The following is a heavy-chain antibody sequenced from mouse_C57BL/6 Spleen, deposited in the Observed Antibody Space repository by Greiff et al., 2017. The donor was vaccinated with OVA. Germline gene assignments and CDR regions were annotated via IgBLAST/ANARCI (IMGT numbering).Heavy chain of an antibody. J-gene: IGHJ2*01. CDR3: ARGATTVDY. CDR1: GYTFTSYW. Sequence: QVHVKQPGAELVRPGSSVKLSCKASGYTFTSYWMDWVKQRPGQGLEWIGNIYPSDSETHYNQKFKDKATLTVDKSSSTAYMQLSSLTSEDSAVYYCARGATTVDYWGQGTTLTVSS. V-gene: IGHV1-61*01. CDR2: IYPSDSET. D-gene: IGHD1-1*01.